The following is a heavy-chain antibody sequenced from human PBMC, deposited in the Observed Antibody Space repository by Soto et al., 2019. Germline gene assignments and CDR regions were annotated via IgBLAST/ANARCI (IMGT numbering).Heavy chain of an antibody. J-gene: IGHJ6*02. CDR3: AKVRHRQRRIQLWAHYYCYGMDV. Sequence: PGGSLRLSCAASGFTFSSYAMSWVRQAPGKGLEWVSAISGSGGSTYYADSVKGRFTISRDNSKNTLYLQMNSLRAEDTAVYYCAKVRHRQRRIQLWAHYYCYGMDVLGQGTTVTVSS. V-gene: IGHV3-23*01. CDR2: ISGSGGST. D-gene: IGHD5-18*01. CDR1: GFTFSSYA.